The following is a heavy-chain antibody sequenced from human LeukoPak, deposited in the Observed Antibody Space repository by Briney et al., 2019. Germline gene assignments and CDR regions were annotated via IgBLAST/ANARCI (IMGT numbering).Heavy chain of an antibody. Sequence: SVTLSLTCAVSGYSIRSSNWWGWIRQPPGGGLGWIGYIHHGGGMYYNPSLKSRVAMSVDVSKNQFSLKVNSVTAVDTAMYYCAKKIDGHNWFDPWGQGTLVTVSS. J-gene: IGHJ5*02. D-gene: IGHD2-21*01. CDR1: GYSIRSSNW. V-gene: IGHV4-28*05. CDR2: IHHGGGM. CDR3: AKKIDGHNWFDP.